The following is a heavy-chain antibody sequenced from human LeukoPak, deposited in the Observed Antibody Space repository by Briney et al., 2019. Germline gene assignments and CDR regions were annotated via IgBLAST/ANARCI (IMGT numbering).Heavy chain of an antibody. V-gene: IGHV4-34*01. CDR2: INHSGST. CDR1: GGSFSGYY. D-gene: IGHD3-22*01. CDR3: ARLRVDYYDSTGAPADY. J-gene: IGHJ4*02. Sequence: SETLSLTCAVYGGSFSGYYWRWIRQPPGKGLEWIGEINHSGSTNYNPSLKSRVTISVDTSKNQFSLKLSSVTAADTAVYYCARLRVDYYDSTGAPADYWGQGTLVTVSS.